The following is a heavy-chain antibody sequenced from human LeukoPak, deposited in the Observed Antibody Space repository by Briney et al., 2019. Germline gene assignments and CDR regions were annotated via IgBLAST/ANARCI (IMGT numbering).Heavy chain of an antibody. D-gene: IGHD3-10*01. CDR3: AKDGSGSFLYYFDY. J-gene: IGHJ4*02. CDR1: GFTFSSYG. V-gene: IGHV3-30*18. CDR2: ISYDGSNK. Sequence: GRSLRLSCAASGFTFSSYGMHWVRQAPGKGLEWVAVISYDGSNKYYADSVKGRFTISRDNSKNTLYLQMNSLRAEDTAVYYCAKDGSGSFLYYFDYWGQGTLVTVSS.